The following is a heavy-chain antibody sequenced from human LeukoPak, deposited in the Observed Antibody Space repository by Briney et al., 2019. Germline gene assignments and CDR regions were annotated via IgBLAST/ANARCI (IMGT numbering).Heavy chain of an antibody. V-gene: IGHV3-30-3*01. J-gene: IGHJ3*02. CDR2: ISYDGSNK. D-gene: IGHD3-3*01. CDR1: GFTFSSYA. Sequence: PGRSLRLSCAASGFTFSSYAMHWVRQAPGKGLEWVAVISYDGSNKYYAYSVKGRFTISRDNAKNSLYLQMNSLRAEDTAVYYCARFWSGYWLDAFDIWGQGTMVTVSS. CDR3: ARFWSGYWLDAFDI.